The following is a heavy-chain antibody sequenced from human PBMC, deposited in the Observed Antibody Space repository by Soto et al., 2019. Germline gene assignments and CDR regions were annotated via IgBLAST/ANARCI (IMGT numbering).Heavy chain of an antibody. CDR3: ARERGIGSYAALDF. V-gene: IGHV1-46*01. CDR2: INPDGGST. Sequence: QVQLVQSGAEVKKPGASVKVSCKSSGYSFTSSYMHWVRQAPGEGLEWMGMINPDGGSTTYAKNFQGRVTVTRDTSTSTVYMALSSLRLDDTAMYYCARERGIGSYAALDFWDQGTLVTVSS. CDR1: GYSFTSSY. D-gene: IGHD1-26*01. J-gene: IGHJ3*01.